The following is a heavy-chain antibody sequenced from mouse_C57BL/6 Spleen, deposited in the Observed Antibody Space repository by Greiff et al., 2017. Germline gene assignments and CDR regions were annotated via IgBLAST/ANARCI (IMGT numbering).Heavy chain of an antibody. Sequence: QVQLQQPGAELVRPGSSVKLSCKASGYTFTSYWMNWVKQRPLQGLEWIGNIDPSDSETPYNQKFKDKATLTVDKSSSTAYMQLSSLTSEDFAVYYCARAGGYYLFDYWGQGTTLTVSS. V-gene: IGHV1-52*01. CDR2: IDPSDSET. D-gene: IGHD2-3*01. J-gene: IGHJ2*01. CDR3: ARAGGYYLFDY. CDR1: GYTFTSYW.